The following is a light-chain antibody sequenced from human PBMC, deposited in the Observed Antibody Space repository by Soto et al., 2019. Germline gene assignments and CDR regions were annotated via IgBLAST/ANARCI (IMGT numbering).Light chain of an antibody. CDR1: QSVSSSY. CDR2: GAS. J-gene: IGKJ5*01. Sequence: EIVLTQSPGTLSLSPGERATLSCRASQSVSSSYLAWYQQNPGQAPRLLIFGASNRATGIPDRFSGSGSGTGFTLTISRLEPEDFAVYYCQQYGSSPTFGQGTRLEIK. V-gene: IGKV3-20*01. CDR3: QQYGSSPT.